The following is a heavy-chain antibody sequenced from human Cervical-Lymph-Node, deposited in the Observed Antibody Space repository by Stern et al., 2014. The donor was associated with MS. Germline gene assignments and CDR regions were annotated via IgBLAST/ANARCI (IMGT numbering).Heavy chain of an antibody. CDR1: GGSISSGDYY. D-gene: IGHD2-2*01. CDR2: ISYSGST. J-gene: IGHJ5*02. CDR3: ASANCSSTSCPNWFDP. V-gene: IGHV4-30-4*01. Sequence: QVQLQESGPGLVKPSQTLSLTCTVSGGSISSGDYYWSWIRQPPGKGLEWIGYISYSGSTFYNPSLQSRVNISIDNATDQFSLKLSSVTAADTAVYYCASANCSSTSCPNWFDPWGQGTLVTVSS.